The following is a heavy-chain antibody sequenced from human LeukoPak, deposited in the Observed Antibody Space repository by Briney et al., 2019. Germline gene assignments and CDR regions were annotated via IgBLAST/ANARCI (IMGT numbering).Heavy chain of an antibody. CDR1: GFTFSSYA. Sequence: GGSLRLSCAASGFTFSSYAMHWVRQAPGKGLEGVAVISYDGSNKYYADSVKGRFTISRDNSKNTLYLQMNSLRAEDTAVYYCADGTGTGELDYWGQGTLVTVSS. D-gene: IGHD7-27*01. CDR3: ADGTGTGELDY. J-gene: IGHJ4*02. V-gene: IGHV3-30*04. CDR2: ISYDGSNK.